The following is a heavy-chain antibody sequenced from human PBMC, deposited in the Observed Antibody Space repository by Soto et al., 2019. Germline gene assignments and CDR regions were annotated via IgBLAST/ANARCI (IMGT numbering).Heavy chain of an antibody. J-gene: IGHJ4*02. Sequence: AGGSLRLSCAASGFTFSSYGMHWVRQAPGKGLEWVGVIWYDGSNKYYADSVKGRFTISRDNSKNTLYLQMNSLRAEDPAVYYCARGPFPYSSGWYEEFDYWGQGTLVTVSS. CDR3: ARGPFPYSSGWYEEFDY. CDR2: IWYDGSNK. D-gene: IGHD6-19*01. CDR1: GFTFSSYG. V-gene: IGHV3-33*01.